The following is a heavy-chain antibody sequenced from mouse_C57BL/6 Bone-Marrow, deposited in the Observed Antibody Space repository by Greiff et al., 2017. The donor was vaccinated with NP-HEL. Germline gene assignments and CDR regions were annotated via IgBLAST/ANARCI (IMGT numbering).Heavy chain of an antibody. CDR3: ARHYYSNYFDY. CDR1: GFTFSSYG. Sequence: EVMLVESGGDLVKPGGSLKLSCAASGFTFSSYGMSWVRQTPDKRLEWVATISSGGSYTYYPDSVKGRFTISRDNAKNTLYLKMSSLKSEDTAMYYCARHYYSNYFDYWGQGTTLTVSS. J-gene: IGHJ2*01. V-gene: IGHV5-6*01. CDR2: ISSGGSYT. D-gene: IGHD2-5*01.